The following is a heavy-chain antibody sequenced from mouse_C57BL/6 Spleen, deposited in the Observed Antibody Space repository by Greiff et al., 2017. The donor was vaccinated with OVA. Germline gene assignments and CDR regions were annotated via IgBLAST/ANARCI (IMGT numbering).Heavy chain of an antibody. D-gene: IGHD2-2*01. J-gene: IGHJ4*01. V-gene: IGHV1-26*01. CDR1: GYTFTDYY. CDR3: ARRGYGYDDAMDY. CDR2: INPNNGGT. Sequence: EVQLQQSGPELVKPGASVKISCKASGYTFTDYYMNWVKQSHGKSLEWIGDINPNNGGTSYNQKFKGKATLTVDKSSSTAYMELRSLTSEDSAVYYCARRGYGYDDAMDYWGQGTSVTVSS.